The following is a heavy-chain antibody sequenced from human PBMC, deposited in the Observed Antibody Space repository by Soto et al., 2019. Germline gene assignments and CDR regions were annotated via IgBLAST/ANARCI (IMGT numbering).Heavy chain of an antibody. J-gene: IGHJ4*02. CDR1: GYTFTGYY. CDR2: INPNSGGT. Sequence: ASVKVSCKASGYTFTGYYMHWVRQAPGQGLEWMGWINPNSGGTNYAQKFQGWVTMTRDTSISTAYMELSSLRSEDTAVYYCAADSRYCSGGNCEDYWGQGTLVTVSS. CDR3: AADSRYCSGGNCEDY. D-gene: IGHD2-15*01. V-gene: IGHV1-2*04.